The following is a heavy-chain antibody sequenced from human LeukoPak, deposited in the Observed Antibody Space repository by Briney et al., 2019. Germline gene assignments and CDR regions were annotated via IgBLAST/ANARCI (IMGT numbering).Heavy chain of an antibody. CDR2: IYYSGST. CDR1: GGSISSYY. Sequence: SETLSRTCTVSGGSISSYYWSWIRQPPGKGLEWIGYIYYSGSTNYNPSLKSRVTISVDTSKNQFSLKLSSVTAADTAVYYCARSSESYDRSGYYSYYFDYWGQGTLVTVSS. J-gene: IGHJ4*02. V-gene: IGHV4-59*01. D-gene: IGHD3-22*01. CDR3: ARSSESYDRSGYYSYYFDY.